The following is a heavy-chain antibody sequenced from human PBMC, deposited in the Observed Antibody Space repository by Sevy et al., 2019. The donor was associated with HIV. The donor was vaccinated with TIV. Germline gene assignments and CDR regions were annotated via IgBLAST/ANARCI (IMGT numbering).Heavy chain of an antibody. D-gene: IGHD2-21*01. V-gene: IGHV4-34*01. CDR1: GGSFSGYY. CDR3: ASEGFPGYYYYGMDV. J-gene: IGHJ6*02. Sequence: SETLSLTCAVYGGSFSGYYWSWIRQPPGKGLEWIGEINHSGSTNYNPSLKSRVTISVDTSKNQFSLKLSSVTAADTAVYYCASEGFPGYYYYGMDVWGQGTTVTVSS. CDR2: INHSGST.